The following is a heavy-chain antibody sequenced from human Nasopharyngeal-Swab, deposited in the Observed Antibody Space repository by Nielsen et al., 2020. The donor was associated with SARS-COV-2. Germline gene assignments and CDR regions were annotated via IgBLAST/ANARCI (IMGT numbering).Heavy chain of an antibody. V-gene: IGHV5-10-1*01. CDR2: IDPSDSYT. J-gene: IGHJ6*03. CDR1: GYSFTSYW. CDR3: ARRAYCSGGSCYSPYYYYMDV. Sequence: GGSLRLSCKGSGYSFTSYWISWVRQMPGKGLEWMGRIDPSDSYTNYSPSFQGHVTISADKSISTAYLQWSSLKVSDTAMYYCARRAYCSGGSCYSPYYYYMDVWGKGTTVTVSS. D-gene: IGHD2-15*01.